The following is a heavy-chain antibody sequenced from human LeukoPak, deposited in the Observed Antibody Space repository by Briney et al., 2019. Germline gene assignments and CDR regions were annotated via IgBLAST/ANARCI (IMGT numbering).Heavy chain of an antibody. CDR1: NDCLSSYC. CDR2: MCPSGRT. D-gene: IGHD4-23*01. J-gene: IGHJ5*02. CDR3: ATSYDGKTAPYDL. V-gene: IGHV4-4*08. Sequence: SETLSLTCTVSNDCLSSYCCSWVRQPPGKGLEWIGFMCPSGRTDYNPSLKSRVTMSVDTSKNQLSMELRFLTAADTAVYYCATSYDGKTAPYDLWGHGTLVTVSS.